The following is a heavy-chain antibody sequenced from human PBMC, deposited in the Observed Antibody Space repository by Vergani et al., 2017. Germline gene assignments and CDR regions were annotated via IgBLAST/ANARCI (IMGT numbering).Heavy chain of an antibody. CDR3: AKVADDHYYNYYMDV. D-gene: IGHD1-1*01. CDR2: ISYDGSNK. V-gene: IGHV3-30*18. CDR1: GFTFSSYG. Sequence: QVQLVESGGGVVQPGRSLRLSCAASGFTFSSYGMHWVRQAPGKGLEWVAVISYDGSNKYYADSVKGRFTISRDNSKNTLYLQMNSLRAEDTAVYYCAKVADDHYYNYYMDVWGKGTTVTVSS. J-gene: IGHJ6*03.